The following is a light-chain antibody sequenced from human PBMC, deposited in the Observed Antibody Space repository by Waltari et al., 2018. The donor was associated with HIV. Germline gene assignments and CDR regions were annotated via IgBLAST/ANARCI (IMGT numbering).Light chain of an antibody. Sequence: QSVLTQSPSVSEAPGHRVTISCSGSNSNIGSHAVMWYRQSPGKPPKLLVYHDDLILSGVSDRLSASKSGTSASLAINDLQSEDESLYYCATWDDGLNALLFGGGTKVTVL. V-gene: IGLV1-36*01. CDR2: HDD. CDR1: NSNIGSHA. CDR3: ATWDDGLNALL. J-gene: IGLJ2*01.